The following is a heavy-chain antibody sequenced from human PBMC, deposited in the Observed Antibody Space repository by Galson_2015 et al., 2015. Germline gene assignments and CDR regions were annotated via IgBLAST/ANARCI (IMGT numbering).Heavy chain of an antibody. CDR1: GFTFTSSA. Sequence: SVKVSCKASGFTFTSSAVQWVRQARGQRLEWIGWIVVGSGNTNYAQKFQERVTITRDMSTSTAYMELSCLRSEDTAVYYCAADLGSYDFWGGQDYWGQGTLVTVSS. CDR3: AADLGSYDFWGGQDY. CDR2: IVVGSGNT. J-gene: IGHJ4*02. D-gene: IGHD3-3*01. V-gene: IGHV1-58*01.